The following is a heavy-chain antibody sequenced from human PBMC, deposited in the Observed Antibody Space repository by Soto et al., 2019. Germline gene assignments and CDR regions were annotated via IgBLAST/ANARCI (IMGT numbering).Heavy chain of an antibody. V-gene: IGHV3-30*03. CDR1: GFTFSSYG. CDR2: ISYDGSNK. D-gene: IGHD6-13*01. CDR3: ARGIAAAYYYGMDV. J-gene: IGHJ6*02. Sequence: VGSLRLSCAASGFTFSSYGMHWVRQAPGKGLEWVAVISYDGSNKYYADSVKGRFTISRDNSKNTLYLQMNSLRAEDTAVYYCARGIAAAYYYGMDVWGQGTTVTVSS.